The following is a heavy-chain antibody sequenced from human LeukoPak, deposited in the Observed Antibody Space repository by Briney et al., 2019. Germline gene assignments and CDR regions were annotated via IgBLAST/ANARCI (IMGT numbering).Heavy chain of an antibody. CDR1: GFTFISYG. Sequence: GGSLRLSCAASGFTFISYGMHWVRQAPGKGLEWVAVISYDGSNKYYADSVKGRFTISRDNSKNTLYLQMNSLRAEDTAVYYCAKGRDYDSSGYLDYWGQGTLVTVSS. CDR3: AKGRDYDSSGYLDY. V-gene: IGHV3-30*18. D-gene: IGHD3-22*01. CDR2: ISYDGSNK. J-gene: IGHJ4*02.